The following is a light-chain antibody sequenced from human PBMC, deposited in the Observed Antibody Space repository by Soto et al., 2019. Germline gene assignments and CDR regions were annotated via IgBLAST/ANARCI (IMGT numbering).Light chain of an antibody. V-gene: IGKV3-20*01. CDR1: QSVSSSY. J-gene: IGKJ4*01. Sequence: EIVLTQSPGTLSLSPGERATLSCRASQSVSSSYLAWYQQKPGQAPRLLIYGASSRATGIPDRFSGSGSGKAFPLTISRLEPEDFAVYYCQQYGSSPLTFGRGTKVEIK. CDR3: QQYGSSPLT. CDR2: GAS.